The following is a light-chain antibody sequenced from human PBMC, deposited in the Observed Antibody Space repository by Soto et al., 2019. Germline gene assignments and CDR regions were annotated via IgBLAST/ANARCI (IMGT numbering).Light chain of an antibody. CDR3: QQRSNWTLT. V-gene: IGKV3-15*01. CDR2: GAS. Sequence: EIVMSHSPATLSVSPGDRATLSCRASQSVSSNLAWYQQRPGQAPRLLIYGASTRATGIPARFSGSGSGTEFTLTISSLQSEDFAVYYCQQRSNWTLTFGGGTKVDIK. J-gene: IGKJ4*01. CDR1: QSVSSN.